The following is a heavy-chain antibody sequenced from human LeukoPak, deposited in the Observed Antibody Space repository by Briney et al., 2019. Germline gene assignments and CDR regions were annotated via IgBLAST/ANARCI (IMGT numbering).Heavy chain of an antibody. CDR2: IHESGST. Sequence: SETLSLTCAVSGVSMSSNNWWSWVRQPPGKGLEWIGEIHESGSTNYNPSLKSRVTISVDKSKDQFSLKLSSVTAADTAVYYCARQNGGPGALDIWGRGTVVTVST. CDR3: ARQNGGPGALDI. D-gene: IGHD1-14*01. CDR1: GVSMSSNNW. V-gene: IGHV4-4*02. J-gene: IGHJ3*02.